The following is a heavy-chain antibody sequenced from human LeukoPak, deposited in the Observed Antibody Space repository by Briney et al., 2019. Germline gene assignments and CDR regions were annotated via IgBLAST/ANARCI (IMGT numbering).Heavy chain of an antibody. CDR3: AIAIMDTALFDY. CDR2: FDPEDGET. V-gene: IGHV1-24*01. J-gene: IGHJ4*02. D-gene: IGHD5-18*01. Sequence: ASVKVSCKVSGYTLTELSMHWVRQAPGKGLEWMGGFDPEDGETIYAQKFQGRVTMTEDTSTDTAYMELSSLRSEDTAVYYCAIAIMDTALFDYWGQGTLVTVSP. CDR1: GYTLTELS.